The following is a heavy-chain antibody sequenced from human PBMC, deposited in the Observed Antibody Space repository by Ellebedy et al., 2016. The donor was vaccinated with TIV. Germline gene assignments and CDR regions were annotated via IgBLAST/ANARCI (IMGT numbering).Heavy chain of an antibody. CDR3: ARARGDYLDY. J-gene: IGHJ4*02. V-gene: IGHV4-39*01. D-gene: IGHD4-17*01. Sequence: SETLSLXCTVSGGSISSSSYYWGWIRQPPGKGLEWIGSIYNSGSTYYNPSLKSRVTISVDTSKNQFSPKLSSVTAADTAVYYCARARGDYLDYWGQGTLVTVSS. CDR2: IYNSGST. CDR1: GGSISSSSYY.